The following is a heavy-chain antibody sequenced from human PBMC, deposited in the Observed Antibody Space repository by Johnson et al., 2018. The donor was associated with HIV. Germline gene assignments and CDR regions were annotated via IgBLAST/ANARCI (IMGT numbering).Heavy chain of an antibody. CDR3: AKEQLLRAFDI. Sequence: QMQLVESGGGVVQPGRSLRLSCAASGFTFSSYAMHWVRQAPGKGMDWVALISYDGSNKYNADSVKGRFTISRDNSKNTLYLQMNSLRAEDTAVYYCAKEQLLRAFDIWGQGTMVTVSS. CDR1: GFTFSSYA. D-gene: IGHD2-15*01. J-gene: IGHJ3*02. V-gene: IGHV3-30*04. CDR2: ISYDGSNK.